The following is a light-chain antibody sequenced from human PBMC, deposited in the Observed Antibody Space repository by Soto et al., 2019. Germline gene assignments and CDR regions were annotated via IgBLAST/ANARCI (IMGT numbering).Light chain of an antibody. V-gene: IGKV3-20*01. Sequence: EIVLTQSPGTLSLSPGERATLSCRASQSVSSNYLAWYQQKPGPAPRLLIYGASSRATCIPDRFSGSGSGTGLSLTISIVLPEDFAVYQCQQYGISPLTFGGGTKVEIK. CDR1: QSVSSNY. CDR3: QQYGISPLT. CDR2: GAS. J-gene: IGKJ4*01.